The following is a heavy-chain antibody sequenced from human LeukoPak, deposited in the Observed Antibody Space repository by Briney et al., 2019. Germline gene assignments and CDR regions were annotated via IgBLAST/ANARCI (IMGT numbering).Heavy chain of an antibody. CDR3: ARDGGTRYYDFWSGASDYGMDV. V-gene: IGHV3-21*01. D-gene: IGHD3-3*01. Sequence: GGSLRLSCAASGFTFSSYAMHWVRQAPGKGLEWVSSISSSSSYIYYADSVKGRFTISRDNAKNSLYLQMNSLRAEDTAVYYCARDGGTRYYDFWSGASDYGMDVWGQGTTVTVSS. CDR1: GFTFSSYA. J-gene: IGHJ6*02. CDR2: ISSSSSYI.